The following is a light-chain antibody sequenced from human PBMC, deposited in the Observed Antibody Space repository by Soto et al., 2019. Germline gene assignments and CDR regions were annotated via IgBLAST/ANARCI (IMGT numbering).Light chain of an antibody. CDR1: SSDVGGYNY. J-gene: IGLJ1*01. CDR2: EVN. V-gene: IGLV2-14*01. Sequence: ALTQPASVSGSPGQSITISCTGTSSDVGGYNYVSWYQQHPGKAPKLMIYEVNNRPSGVSNRFSGSKSGNTASLTISGLQAEDEADYYCSSYTSSSTFYVFGTGTKVTVL. CDR3: SSYTSSSTFYV.